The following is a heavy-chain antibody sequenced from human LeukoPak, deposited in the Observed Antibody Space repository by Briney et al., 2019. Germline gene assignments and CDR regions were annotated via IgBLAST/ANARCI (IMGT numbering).Heavy chain of an antibody. CDR3: ARGDRRDGYRFDY. V-gene: IGHV3-21*04. D-gene: IGHD5-24*01. J-gene: IGHJ4*02. CDR2: ITSRSSYT. Sequence: PGESLRLSCAASGFTFSSYSMNWARQAPGKGLEWVSSITSRSSYTFYADSVKGRFTISRDNSKNTLYLQMNSLRAEDTALYYCARGDRRDGYRFDYWGQGTLVTVSS. CDR1: GFTFSSYS.